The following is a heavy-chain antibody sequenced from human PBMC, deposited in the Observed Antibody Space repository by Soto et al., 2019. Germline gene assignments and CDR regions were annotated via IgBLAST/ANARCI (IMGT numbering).Heavy chain of an antibody. D-gene: IGHD2-2*01. V-gene: IGHV4-31*03. CDR1: GGSLIIGGYY. J-gene: IGHJ5*02. CDR3: ARDVTSNHNCFDP. CDR2: IYYTGRT. Sequence: QVQLQESGPGLVKPSQTLSLTCTVSGGSLIIGGYYWSWVRQLPGQGLEWIGYIYYTGRTYYNPSLETRVTMSADTSKNQFSLRLTSVTAADTAVYYCARDVTSNHNCFDPWGQGTLVTVSS.